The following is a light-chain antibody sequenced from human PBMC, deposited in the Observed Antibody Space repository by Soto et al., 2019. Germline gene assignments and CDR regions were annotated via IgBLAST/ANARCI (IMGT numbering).Light chain of an antibody. CDR3: QQYYSYPPLS. V-gene: IGKV1-8*01. J-gene: IGKJ4*01. Sequence: AIRMTQSPSSFSASTGDRVTITCRASQGISSYLAWYQQKPGKAPKLLIYAASTLQSGVPSRFSGSGSGTDFTHSISCLQSADFATYYYQQYYSYPPLSFGGGTKVEIK. CDR1: QGISSY. CDR2: AAS.